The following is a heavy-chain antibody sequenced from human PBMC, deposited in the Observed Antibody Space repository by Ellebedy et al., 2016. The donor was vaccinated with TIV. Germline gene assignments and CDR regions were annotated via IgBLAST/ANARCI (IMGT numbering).Heavy chain of an antibody. D-gene: IGHD1-14*01. CDR2: IKEDGSEV. CDR3: ARAGWRQRTGSGFY. V-gene: IGHV3-7*03. J-gene: IGHJ4*02. CDR1: GFTFSGYW. Sequence: GESLKISCAASGFTFSGYWMSWVRQAPGKGLEWVANIKEDGSEVYYVDSVKGRFTISRDNAMNSLYLQMSNLRAEDTAVFYCARAGWRQRTGSGFYWGQGTRVTVST.